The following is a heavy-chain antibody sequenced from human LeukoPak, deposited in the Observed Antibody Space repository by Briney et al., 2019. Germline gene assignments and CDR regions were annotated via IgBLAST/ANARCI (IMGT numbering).Heavy chain of an antibody. Sequence: GESLKLSCTWSGYSFTSYWIGWARQMPGKGLEWMEIIYPNDSDTKYSPSFQGQHTISGDESISTAYLLWSSLQASDTVMFYCAGVYNYDNREGGAFDIWGQGTMVAVSS. D-gene: IGHD3-22*01. CDR1: GYSFTSYW. V-gene: IGHV5-51*01. CDR2: IYPNDSDT. CDR3: AGVYNYDNREGGAFDI. J-gene: IGHJ3*02.